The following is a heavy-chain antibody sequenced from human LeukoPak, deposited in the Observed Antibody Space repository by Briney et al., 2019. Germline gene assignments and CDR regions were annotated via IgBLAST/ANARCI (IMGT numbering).Heavy chain of an antibody. J-gene: IGHJ4*02. CDR2: INPNSGNT. V-gene: IGHV1-8*03. CDR3: ARGLLGIAAAEGDY. Sequence: ASVKVSCKASGYTFTTLDINWVRQATGQGLEWMGWINPNSGNTGSAQKFQGRVTITRNTSISTAYMELSSLRSEDTAVYYCARGLLGIAAAEGDYWGQGTLVTVSS. D-gene: IGHD6-13*01. CDR1: GYTFTTLD.